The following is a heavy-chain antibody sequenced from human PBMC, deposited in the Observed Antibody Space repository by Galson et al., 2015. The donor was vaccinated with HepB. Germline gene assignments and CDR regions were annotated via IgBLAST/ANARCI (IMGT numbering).Heavy chain of an antibody. CDR3: ARGTRGIVVVVAANRDYYYYGMDV. D-gene: IGHD2-15*01. V-gene: IGHV1-69*13. CDR1: GGTFSSYA. J-gene: IGHJ6*02. CDR2: IIPIFGTA. Sequence: SVKVSCKASGGTFSSYAISWVRQAPGQGLEWMGGIIPIFGTANYAQKFQGRVTITADESTSTAYMELSSLRSEDTAVYYCARGTRGIVVVVAANRDYYYYGMDVWGQGTTVTVSS.